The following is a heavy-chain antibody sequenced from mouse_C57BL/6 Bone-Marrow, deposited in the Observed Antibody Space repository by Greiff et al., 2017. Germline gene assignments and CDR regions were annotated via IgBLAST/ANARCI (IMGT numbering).Heavy chain of an antibody. D-gene: IGHD3-2*02. CDR3: ARKEPDSSGYERVFDY. CDR2: INPYNGGT. CDR1: GYTFTDYY. Sequence: VQLQQSGPVLVKPGASVKMSCKASGYTFTDYYMNWVKQSHGKSLEWIGVINPYNGGTSYNQKFKGKATLTVDKSSSTAYMELNSLTSEDSAVYYCARKEPDSSGYERVFDYWGQGTTLTVSS. V-gene: IGHV1-19*01. J-gene: IGHJ2*01.